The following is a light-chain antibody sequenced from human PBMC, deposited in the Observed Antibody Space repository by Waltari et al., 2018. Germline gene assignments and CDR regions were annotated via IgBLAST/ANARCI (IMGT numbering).Light chain of an antibody. CDR1: QSVRST. CDR3: QQYNTWPGT. Sequence: ELVMTQSPVPLSVSPGESAHLSCRARQSVRSTFAWYPPRPGQTPSPVTYDVSTRANGIPASFSGSGSGTEFTLTISSLQSEDFAVYYCQQYNTWPGTFGQGTKLEIK. V-gene: IGKV3-15*01. CDR2: DVS. J-gene: IGKJ2*01.